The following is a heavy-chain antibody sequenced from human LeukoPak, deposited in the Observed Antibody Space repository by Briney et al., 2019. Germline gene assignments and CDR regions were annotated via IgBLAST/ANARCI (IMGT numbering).Heavy chain of an antibody. CDR3: VRDGRVSGYDLLDY. CDR1: GFTFSNYW. V-gene: IGHV3-7*01. Sequence: GSLRLSCAASGFTFSNYWMTWVRQAPGKGLEWVAHINQDGSKEYYMDSVKARFTISRDNAKNSLSLQMNSLRAEDTAVYYCVRDGRVSGYDLLDYWGQGTLVTVSS. D-gene: IGHD5-12*01. J-gene: IGHJ4*02. CDR2: INQDGSKE.